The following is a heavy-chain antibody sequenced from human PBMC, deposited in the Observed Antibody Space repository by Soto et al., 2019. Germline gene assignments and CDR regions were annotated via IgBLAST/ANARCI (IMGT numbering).Heavy chain of an antibody. V-gene: IGHV1-69*12. CDR2: IIPIFGTA. CDR1: GGTFSSYA. D-gene: IGHD2-21*02. Sequence: QVQLVQSGAEVKKPGSSVKVSCKASGGTFSSYAISWVRQAPGQGLEWMGGIIPIFGTANYAQKFQGRVTITADESTSTAYMELSSLRSDDTAVYYWARAYCGGDCYSGSYWYFDLCGRGTLVTVSS. J-gene: IGHJ2*01. CDR3: ARAYCGGDCYSGSYWYFDL.